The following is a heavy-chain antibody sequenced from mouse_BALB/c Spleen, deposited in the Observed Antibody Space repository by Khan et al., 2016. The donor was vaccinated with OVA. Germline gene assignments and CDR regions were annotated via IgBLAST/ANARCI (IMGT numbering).Heavy chain of an antibody. D-gene: IGHD2-3*01. J-gene: IGHJ2*01. CDR2: ISTYSGNT. CDR1: GYTFTDYA. V-gene: IGHV1S137*01. Sequence: QVQLQQSGPELVRPGVSVKISCKGSGYTFTDYAMYWVKQSHAKSLEWIGLISTYSGNTKYNQKFKGKATMTVDKSSSTAYMELARLTSEDSAIYYCARPAYDGYYAYWGQGTTLSVSS. CDR3: ARPAYDGYYAY.